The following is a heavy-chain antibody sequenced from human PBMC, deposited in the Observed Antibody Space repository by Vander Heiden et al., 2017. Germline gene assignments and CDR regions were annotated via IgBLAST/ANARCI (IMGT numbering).Heavy chain of an antibody. CDR1: GYPFTDYY. CDR2: INPHSGGT. CDR3: SRITTGTTGDDY. J-gene: IGHJ4*02. V-gene: IGHV1-2*02. D-gene: IGHD1-1*01. Sequence: QVQLVQSGAEVKKPGASVKVSCKVSGYPFTDYYMNWVRQAPGQGLEWMGGINPHSGGTTYAQKFQGRVTITRDTSISTAYMELGSLRSDDTALYYCSRITTGTTGDDYWGQGTLVTVSS.